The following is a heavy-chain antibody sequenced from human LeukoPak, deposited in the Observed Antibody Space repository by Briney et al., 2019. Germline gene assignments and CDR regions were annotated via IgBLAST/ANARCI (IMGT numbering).Heavy chain of an antibody. D-gene: IGHD6-13*01. CDR2: IYYSGTT. Sequence: SETLSLTCTVSGDSFSSYYWSWIRQPPGKGLEWIAYIYYSGTTNYNPSLKSRVTISLDTSKNQFSLKLRSVSAADTAVYYCARDPGGSWYDYWGRGTLVTVSS. CDR1: GDSFSSYY. CDR3: ARDPGGSWYDY. V-gene: IGHV4-59*01. J-gene: IGHJ4*02.